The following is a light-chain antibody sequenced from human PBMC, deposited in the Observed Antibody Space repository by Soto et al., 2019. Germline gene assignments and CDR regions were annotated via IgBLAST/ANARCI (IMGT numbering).Light chain of an antibody. J-gene: IGKJ1*01. CDR3: QHYGSSPQT. Sequence: EIVLTQSPGTLSLSPGERATLSCTVSQSVSSSYLAWYQQKPGQAPRLLIYGASSRATGIPDRFSGSGSGTDFTLTISRLEPEDFAVYYCQHYGSSPQTFGQGTKVEIK. CDR1: QSVSSSY. V-gene: IGKV3-20*01. CDR2: GAS.